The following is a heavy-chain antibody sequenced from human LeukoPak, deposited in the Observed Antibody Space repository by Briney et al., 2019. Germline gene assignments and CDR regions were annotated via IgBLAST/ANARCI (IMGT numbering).Heavy chain of an antibody. J-gene: IGHJ6*02. CDR2: INPSGAST. V-gene: IGHV1-46*01. CDR1: GYTFTSYY. CDR3: ARGAIVVVVAAKFGDYPDYGMDV. Sequence: ASVKVSCKASGYTFTSYYMHWVRQAPGQGLEWMGIINPSGASTSYAQKFQGRVTMTRDTSTSTVYMELSSLGSEDTAVYYCARGAIVVVVAAKFGDYPDYGMDVWGQGTTVTVSS. D-gene: IGHD2-15*01.